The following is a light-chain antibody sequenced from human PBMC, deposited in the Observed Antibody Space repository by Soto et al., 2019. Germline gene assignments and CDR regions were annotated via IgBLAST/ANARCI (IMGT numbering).Light chain of an antibody. CDR2: ENN. J-gene: IGLJ1*01. V-gene: IGLV1-51*02. CDR1: SSNIGNNY. Sequence: QSVLTQPPSVSAAPGQTVTISCSGSSSNIGNNYVSWYQQLPGTAPKLLIHENNKRPSGIPDRFSGSKSGTSATLGITGLQTGDEADYYCGTWDSSLSAYVFGTGTKVTVL. CDR3: GTWDSSLSAYV.